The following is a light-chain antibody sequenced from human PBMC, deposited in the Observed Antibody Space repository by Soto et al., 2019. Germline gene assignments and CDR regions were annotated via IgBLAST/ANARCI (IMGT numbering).Light chain of an antibody. Sequence: DIVMTQSPDSLALSLGERATISCKSSQSVLSRSNNKNFLAWYQQKPGQPPKLLMYWASTRESGVPDRFSGSGSGTDFTLTISCLQAEDVAVYYCQRSYRSITFGPGTKVHIK. CDR1: QSVLSRSNNKNF. V-gene: IGKV4-1*01. J-gene: IGKJ3*01. CDR2: WAS. CDR3: QRSYRSIT.